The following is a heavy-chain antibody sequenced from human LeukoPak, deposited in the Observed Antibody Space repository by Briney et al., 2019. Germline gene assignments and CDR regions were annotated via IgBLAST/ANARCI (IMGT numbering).Heavy chain of an antibody. D-gene: IGHD1-26*01. V-gene: IGHV3-21*01. CDR1: GFTFSRYS. J-gene: IGHJ4*02. CDR2: MSSSSGLI. CDR3: AREFDGSASGAGY. Sequence: RAGGSLRLSCAASGFTFSRYSMNWVRQAPGKGLEWVSSMSSSSGLIYYGDSVKGRFTVSRDNAKSSLYLQMNSLRADDTAVYYCAREFDGSASGAGYRGQGTLVTVSS.